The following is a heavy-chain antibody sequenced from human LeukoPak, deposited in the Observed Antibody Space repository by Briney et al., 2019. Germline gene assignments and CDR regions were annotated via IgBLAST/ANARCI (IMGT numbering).Heavy chain of an antibody. J-gene: IGHJ4*02. Sequence: ASVTVSCKASDYTFTSYGITWVRQAPGQGLEWMGWISTHNGNTNYAQKLQGRVTMTTDTSTSTAYMELRSLRSDDTAVYYCARGGRTNAADFRGQGTLVTVSS. CDR3: ARGGRTNAADF. D-gene: IGHD3-16*01. V-gene: IGHV1-18*01. CDR1: DYTFTSYG. CDR2: ISTHNGNT.